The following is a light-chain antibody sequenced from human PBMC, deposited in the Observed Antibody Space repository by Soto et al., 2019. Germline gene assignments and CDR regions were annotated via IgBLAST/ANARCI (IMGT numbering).Light chain of an antibody. J-gene: IGKJ1*01. V-gene: IGKV1-5*01. Sequence: DIQMTQSPSTLSASVGDSFTITCRASQSISTWLAWYQQKPGKAPKLLIYDASSLEGGVPSRFSGSGSGTEFTLTISGLQPDDFATYYCQQYNSFSWTFGQGTKVDIK. CDR2: DAS. CDR3: QQYNSFSWT. CDR1: QSISTW.